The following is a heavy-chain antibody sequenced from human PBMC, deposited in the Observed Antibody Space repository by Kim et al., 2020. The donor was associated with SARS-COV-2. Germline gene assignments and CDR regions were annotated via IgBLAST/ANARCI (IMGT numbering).Heavy chain of an antibody. CDR1: GFTFSSYG. D-gene: IGHD3-10*01. CDR2: ISYDGSNK. J-gene: IGHJ4*02. Sequence: GGSLRLSCAASGFTFSSYGMHWVRQAPGKGLEWVAVISYDGSNKYYADSVKGRFTISRDNSKNTLYLQMNSLRAEDTVVYYCARARGDYWGQGTLVTVSS. V-gene: IGHV3-33*05. CDR3: ARARGDY.